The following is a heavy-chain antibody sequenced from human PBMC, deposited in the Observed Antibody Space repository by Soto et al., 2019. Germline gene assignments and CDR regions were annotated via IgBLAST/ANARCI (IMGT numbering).Heavy chain of an antibody. V-gene: IGHV1-46*01. CDR3: ARHRSILVQDAMLLWSLFI. D-gene: IGHD2-2*01. J-gene: IGHJ3*02. CDR2: INPSGGST. Sequence: MQSGRQAPGQGLEWMGIINPSGGSTSYAQKFQGRVTMTRDTSTSTVYMELSSLRSEDTAVYYCARHRSILVQDAMLLWSLFIW.